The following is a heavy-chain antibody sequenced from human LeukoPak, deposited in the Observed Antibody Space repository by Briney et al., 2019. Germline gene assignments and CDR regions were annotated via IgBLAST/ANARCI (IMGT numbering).Heavy chain of an antibody. Sequence: SETLSLTCGVSGGSISSNNWWSWVRQPPGQGLEWIGEIYHSGSANYNPSLKSRVAISVDKSKNQLSLKLISVTAADTAVYYCARVTYYDSSGYFDYWGQGTLVTVSS. CDR2: IYHSGSA. V-gene: IGHV4-4*02. CDR3: ARVTYYDSSGYFDY. D-gene: IGHD3-22*01. CDR1: GGSISSNNW. J-gene: IGHJ4*02.